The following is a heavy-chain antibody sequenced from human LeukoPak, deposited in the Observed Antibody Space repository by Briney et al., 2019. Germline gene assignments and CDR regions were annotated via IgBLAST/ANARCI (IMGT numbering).Heavy chain of an antibody. J-gene: IGHJ4*02. Sequence: GGSLRLSCAASGFTFSGSAMHWVRQASGKGLEWVGRIRSKANSYATAYAASVKGRFTISRDDSKNTAYLQMNGLKTEDTAVYYCTGTYYDFWSGYTQLDYWGQGTLVTVSS. D-gene: IGHD3-3*01. CDR2: IRSKANSYAT. CDR3: TGTYYDFWSGYTQLDY. V-gene: IGHV3-73*01. CDR1: GFTFSGSA.